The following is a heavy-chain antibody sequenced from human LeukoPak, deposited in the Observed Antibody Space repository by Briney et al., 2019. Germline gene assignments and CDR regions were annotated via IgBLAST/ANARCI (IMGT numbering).Heavy chain of an antibody. Sequence: PGGSLRLSCAASGFPFSDHNIHWVRRAPGKGLEWVAFISFEGSKIDYADSVKGRFTISRDNTQNTVSLQLNSLRAEDTAVYYCAKDGPPNGRPNNFDYWGQGTLVTVSS. V-gene: IGHV3-30*02. CDR2: ISFEGSKI. D-gene: IGHD4/OR15-4a*01. CDR3: AKDGPPNGRPNNFDY. CDR1: GFPFSDHN. J-gene: IGHJ4*02.